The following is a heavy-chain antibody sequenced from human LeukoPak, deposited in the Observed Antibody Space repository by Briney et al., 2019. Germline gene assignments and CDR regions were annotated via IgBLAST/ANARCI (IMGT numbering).Heavy chain of an antibody. J-gene: IGHJ4*02. CDR3: AREEWFSRTWDF. CDR2: ISCSSSYI. V-gene: IGHV3-21*01. CDR1: GFTFSSYS. Sequence: GGSLRLSCAASGFTFSSYSMNWVRQAPGKGLEWVSSISCSSSYIYYADSVKGRFTISRDNAKNSLYLQMNSLRGEDTAVYYCAREEWFSRTWDFWGQGTLVTVSS. D-gene: IGHD3-3*01.